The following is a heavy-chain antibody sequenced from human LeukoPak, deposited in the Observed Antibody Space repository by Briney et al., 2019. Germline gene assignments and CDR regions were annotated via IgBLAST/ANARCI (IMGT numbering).Heavy chain of an antibody. CDR3: ARGASGSAYWAYDY. CDR1: GFTFSSYW. CDR2: INSDESST. D-gene: IGHD3-10*01. V-gene: IGHV3-74*01. J-gene: IGHJ4*02. Sequence: GGSLRLSCAASGFTFSSYWMHWVRQAPGKGLVWVSRINSDESSTSYADSVKGRFTISRDNANNTLYLQMNNLRGEDTAVYYCARGASGSAYWAYDYWGQGTLVTVSS.